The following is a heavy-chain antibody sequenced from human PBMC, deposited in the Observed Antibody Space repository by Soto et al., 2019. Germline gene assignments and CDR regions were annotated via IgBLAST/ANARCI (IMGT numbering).Heavy chain of an antibody. J-gene: IGHJ6*02. D-gene: IGHD3-10*01. CDR2: MNPNSGNT. CDR1: GYTFTSYD. CDR3: ASSSGSGSYYYYYGMDV. Sequence: ASVKVSCKASGYTFTSYDINWVRQATGQGLEWMGWMNPNSGNTGYAQKFQGRVTMTRNTSISTAYMELSSLRSEDTAVYYCASSSGSGSYYYYYGMDVWGQGTTVTVS. V-gene: IGHV1-8*01.